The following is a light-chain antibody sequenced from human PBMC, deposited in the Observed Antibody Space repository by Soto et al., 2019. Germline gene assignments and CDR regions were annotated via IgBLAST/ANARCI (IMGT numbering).Light chain of an antibody. Sequence: QSVLTQPPSASGTPGQRVTISCSGSSSNIGSNSVSWFQHLPGTAPKVLIYRSHQRPSGVPDRFSGSKSGTSASLAISGLRCEDEADYYCASLDDSLRGYVFGTGTKVTVL. CDR2: RSH. J-gene: IGLJ1*01. CDR1: SSNIGSNS. V-gene: IGLV1-47*01. CDR3: ASLDDSLRGYV.